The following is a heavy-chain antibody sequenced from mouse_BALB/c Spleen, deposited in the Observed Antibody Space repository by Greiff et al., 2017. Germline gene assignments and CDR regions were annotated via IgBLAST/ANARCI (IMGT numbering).Heavy chain of an antibody. V-gene: IGHV5-12-2*01. CDR1: GFTFSSYT. CDR3: ARHGGSGYFDV. Sequence: DVMLVESGGGLVQPGGSLKLSCAASGFTFSSYTMSWVRQTPEKRLEWVAYISNGGGSTYYPDTVKGRFTISRDNAKNTLYLQMSSLKSEDTAMYYCARHGGSGYFDVWGAGTTVTVSS. J-gene: IGHJ1*01. CDR2: ISNGGGST.